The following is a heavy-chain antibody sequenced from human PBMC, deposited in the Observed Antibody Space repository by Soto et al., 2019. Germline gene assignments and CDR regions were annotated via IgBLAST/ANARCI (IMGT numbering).Heavy chain of an antibody. CDR2: INAGNGNT. J-gene: IGHJ4*02. Sequence: QVQLVQSGAEVKKPGASVKVSCKASGYTFTSYAMHWVRQAPGQRLEWMGWINAGNGNTKYSQKFQGRVTITRDTSASTAYMELSSLRSEDTAVYYCGRGGASSSAGFDYWGQGTLVTVSS. CDR1: GYTFTSYA. V-gene: IGHV1-3*01. CDR3: GRGGASSSAGFDY. D-gene: IGHD6-6*01.